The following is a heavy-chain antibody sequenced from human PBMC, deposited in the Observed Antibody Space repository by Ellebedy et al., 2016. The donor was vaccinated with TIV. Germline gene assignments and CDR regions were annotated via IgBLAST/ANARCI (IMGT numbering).Heavy chain of an antibody. CDR2: ISPSNDDT. CDR3: ARATRYQLLPDF. V-gene: IGHV1-18*01. Sequence: ASVKVSCXTSGYTFVSYGISWLRQVPGQGLEWMGWISPSNDDTKYPDEVKGRITLTTETSTSTVYMELKSLTSDDTAVYFCARATRYQLLPDFWGQGTLVTVSS. D-gene: IGHD2/OR15-2a*01. J-gene: IGHJ4*02. CDR1: GYTFVSYG.